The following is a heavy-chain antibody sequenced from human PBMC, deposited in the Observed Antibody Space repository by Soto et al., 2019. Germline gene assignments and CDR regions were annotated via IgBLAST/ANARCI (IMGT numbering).Heavy chain of an antibody. CDR1: RGSISSGGYY. Sequence: TLSLTCTVSRGSISSGGYYWSWIRQHPGKGLEWIGYIYYSGSTYYNPSLKSRFTISVDTSKKQLSLKLHSVTAADPAVYYCARDPILGYYDFWSGSFDYWGQGTLVTVSS. J-gene: IGHJ4*02. D-gene: IGHD3-3*01. V-gene: IGHV4-31*03. CDR2: IYYSGST. CDR3: ARDPILGYYDFWSGSFDY.